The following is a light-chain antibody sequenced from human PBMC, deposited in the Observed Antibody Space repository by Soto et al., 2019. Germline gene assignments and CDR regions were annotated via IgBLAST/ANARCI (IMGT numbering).Light chain of an antibody. CDR1: QGVGGW. V-gene: IGKV1-12*01. CDR2: ATS. CDR3: LQHETYPRT. Sequence: IQMTQSPSSVSASVGDRVTMTCRASQGVGGWLAWYQQKPGKVPKLLIYATSSLHSGVPSRFSGSGSGTDFTLSISSLQPEDFATYYCLQHETYPRTFGQGTKVEV. J-gene: IGKJ1*01.